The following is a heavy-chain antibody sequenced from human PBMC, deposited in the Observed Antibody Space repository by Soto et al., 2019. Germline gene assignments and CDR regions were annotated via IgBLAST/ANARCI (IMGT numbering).Heavy chain of an antibody. Sequence: QVQLVESGGGVVQPGRSLRLSCAASGFTFSSYGMHWVRQAPGKGLEWVAVISYDGSNKYYADSVKGRFTISRDNSKNTLCVQMNGLRVEDTAVYYCAKGNVLLWFGELSRLDYWGQGTLVTVSS. V-gene: IGHV3-30*18. D-gene: IGHD3-10*01. J-gene: IGHJ4*02. CDR3: AKGNVLLWFGELSRLDY. CDR1: GFTFSSYG. CDR2: ISYDGSNK.